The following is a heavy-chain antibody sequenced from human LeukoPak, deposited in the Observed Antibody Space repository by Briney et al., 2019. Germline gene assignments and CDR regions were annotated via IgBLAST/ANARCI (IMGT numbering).Heavy chain of an antibody. CDR2: INPNSGGT. CDR3: ARGRVVTAPYYYYGMDV. J-gene: IGHJ6*02. V-gene: IGHV1-2*02. D-gene: IGHD2-21*02. CDR1: GYTFAGYY. Sequence: ASVKVSCKASGYTFAGYYMHWVRQAPGQGLEWMGWINPNSGGTNYAQKFQGRVTMTRDTSISTAYMELSRLRSDDTAVYYCARGRVVTAPYYYYGMDVWGQGTTVTVSS.